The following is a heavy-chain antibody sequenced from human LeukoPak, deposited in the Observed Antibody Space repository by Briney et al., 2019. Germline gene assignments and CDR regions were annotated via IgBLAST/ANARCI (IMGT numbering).Heavy chain of an antibody. CDR3: ARMMRDGYNSRTRHLDY. CDR2: ISSSGSTI. Sequence: PGGSLRLSCAASGFTFSSYEMNWVRQAPGKGLEWVSYISSSGSTIYYADSVKGRFTISRDNAKNSLYLQMNSLRAEDTAVYYCARMMRDGYNSRTRHLDYWGQGTLVTVSS. J-gene: IGHJ4*02. V-gene: IGHV3-48*03. D-gene: IGHD5-24*01. CDR1: GFTFSSYE.